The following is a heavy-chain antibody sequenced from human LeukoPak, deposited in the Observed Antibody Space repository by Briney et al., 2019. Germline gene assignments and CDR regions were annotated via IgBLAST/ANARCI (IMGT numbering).Heavy chain of an antibody. D-gene: IGHD6-13*01. Sequence: ASVKVSCKASGYTFSSYHMHWVRQAPGQGLEWMGIINPSAGTTNYAQKFHDRVTMTRDTSISTAYMKLSRLRYDDTAVYYCARLDRGPSSRYSSTWYNWFDPWGQGTLVTVSS. J-gene: IGHJ5*02. V-gene: IGHV1-2*02. CDR1: GYTFSSYH. CDR2: INPSAGTT. CDR3: ARLDRGPSSRYSSTWYNWFDP.